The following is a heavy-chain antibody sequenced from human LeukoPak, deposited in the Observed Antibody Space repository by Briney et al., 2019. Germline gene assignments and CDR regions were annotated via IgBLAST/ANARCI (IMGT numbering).Heavy chain of an antibody. V-gene: IGHV3-7*03. CDR1: GFTFSSYW. CDR3: ARTDCSGGSCYFFDP. CDR2: IKQDGSEK. Sequence: PGGSLRLSCAASGFTFSSYWMSWVRQAPGKGLEWVANIKQDGSEKYYVDSVKGRFTISRDNAKNSLYLQMNSLRAEDTAVYYCARTDCSGGSCYFFDPWGQGTLVTVSS. J-gene: IGHJ5*02. D-gene: IGHD2-15*01.